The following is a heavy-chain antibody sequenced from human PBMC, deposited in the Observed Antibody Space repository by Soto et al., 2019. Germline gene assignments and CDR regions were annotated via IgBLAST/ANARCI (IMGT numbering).Heavy chain of an antibody. CDR1: GFTFSSYS. Sequence: EVQLVESGGGLVKPGGSLRLSCAASGFTFSSYSMNWVRQAPGKGLEWVSSISSSSSYIYYADSVKGRFIISRDNAKNSLYLQMNRLRAEDTAVYYCARFQLQLGYCSGGSCLTGYYYYGMDVWGQGTTVTVSS. D-gene: IGHD2-15*01. V-gene: IGHV3-21*01. CDR3: ARFQLQLGYCSGGSCLTGYYYYGMDV. CDR2: ISSSSSYI. J-gene: IGHJ6*02.